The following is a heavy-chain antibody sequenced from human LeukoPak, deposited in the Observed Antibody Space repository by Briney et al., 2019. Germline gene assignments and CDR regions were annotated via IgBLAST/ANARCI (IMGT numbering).Heavy chain of an antibody. Sequence: SETLSLTCAVSGGSITSDNWWTWVRQPPGKGLEWIGAIYHSGSTDYNPSLKSRVTISVDKSKNQFSLKLSSVTAADTAVYFCARDRDGMGVLGQGTTVTVSS. V-gene: IGHV4-4*02. J-gene: IGHJ6*02. CDR3: ARDRDGMGV. CDR1: GGSITSDNW. CDR2: IYHSGST.